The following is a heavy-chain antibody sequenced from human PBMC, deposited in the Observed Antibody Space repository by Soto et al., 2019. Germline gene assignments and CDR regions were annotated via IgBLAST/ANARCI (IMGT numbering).Heavy chain of an antibody. Sequence: RGESLKISCKGSGYFFAGYWIAWVRQMPGKGLEWMGIIYPDNSNTKYSRSLQGQVTISADKSSSTAYLQWSSLKASDTAIYYCARQGAAVPTVPLIWFDPWGQGTLVTVSS. CDR3: ARQGAAVPTVPLIWFDP. CDR1: GYFFAGYW. D-gene: IGHD6-13*01. CDR2: IYPDNSNT. J-gene: IGHJ5*02. V-gene: IGHV5-51*01.